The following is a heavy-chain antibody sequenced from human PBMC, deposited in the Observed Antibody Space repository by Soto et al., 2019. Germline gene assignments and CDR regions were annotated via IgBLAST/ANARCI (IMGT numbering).Heavy chain of an antibody. CDR1: GGSISSSSYY. Sequence: SETLSLTCTVSGGSISSSSYYWGWIRQPPEKGLEWIASIYYSGSTYYNPSLKSRVTISVDTSKNQFSLKLRSVTAADTAVYYCASLLSLNSGGGWLQFSAGMDVWGQGTTVTVCS. J-gene: IGHJ6*02. D-gene: IGHD5-12*01. CDR2: IYYSGST. V-gene: IGHV4-39*01. CDR3: ASLLSLNSGGGWLQFSAGMDV.